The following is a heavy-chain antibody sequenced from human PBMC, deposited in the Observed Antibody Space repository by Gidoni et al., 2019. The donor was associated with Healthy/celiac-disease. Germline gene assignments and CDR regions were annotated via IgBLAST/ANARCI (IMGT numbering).Heavy chain of an antibody. J-gene: IGHJ5*02. CDR3: ARGLVRFLEWLSPHDWFDP. V-gene: IGHV4-61*02. CDR1: GGSISSGSYY. CDR2: IYTSGST. D-gene: IGHD3-3*01. Sequence: QVQLQESGPGLVKPSQTLSLTCTVSGGSISSGSYYWSWIRQPAGKGLEWIGRIYTSGSTNYNPSLKSRVTISVDTSKNQFSLKLSSGTAADTAVYYCARGLVRFLEWLSPHDWFDPWGQGTLVTVSS.